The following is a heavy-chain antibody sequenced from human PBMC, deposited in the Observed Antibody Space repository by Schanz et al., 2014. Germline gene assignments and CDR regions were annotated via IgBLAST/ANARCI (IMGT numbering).Heavy chain of an antibody. J-gene: IGHJ4*02. CDR2: ISASGGDT. D-gene: IGHD1-20*01. Sequence: DVHLLESGGGLVQPGGSLRLSCAASEFTFSTDAMSWVRQAPGKGLEWLSVISASGGDTYYADSVKGRFTISRDNSKNTLYLQMNSLRAEDTAVYYCANNWNLDYWGQGTLVIVSS. V-gene: IGHV3-23*01. CDR1: EFTFSTDA. CDR3: ANNWNLDY.